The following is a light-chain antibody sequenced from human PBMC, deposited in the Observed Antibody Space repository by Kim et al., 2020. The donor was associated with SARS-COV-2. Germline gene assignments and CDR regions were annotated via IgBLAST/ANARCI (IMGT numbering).Light chain of an antibody. J-gene: IGKJ4*01. Sequence: GSVGDRVTIPCRASQSISSYLNWYQQKPGKAPKLLIYAASSLQSGVPSRFSGSGSGTDFTLTISSLQPEDFATYYCQQSYSTPLTFGGGTKVDIK. V-gene: IGKV1-39*01. CDR1: QSISSY. CDR2: AAS. CDR3: QQSYSTPLT.